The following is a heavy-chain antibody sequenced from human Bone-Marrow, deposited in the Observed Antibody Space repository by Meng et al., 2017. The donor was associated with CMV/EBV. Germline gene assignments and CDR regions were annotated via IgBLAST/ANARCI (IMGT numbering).Heavy chain of an antibody. CDR3: ARRWRGELSYSALDY. CDR1: GYTFINFG. Sequence: ASVKVSCKASGYTFINFGFSWVRQAPGQGLQWMGWISTYNGNTNYAQRLQGRVTLTTDTSTSTAYMELRSLRAEDTAVYYCARRWRGELSYSALDYWGQGTLVTVSS. D-gene: IGHD3-16*02. J-gene: IGHJ4*02. CDR2: ISTYNGNT. V-gene: IGHV1-18*01.